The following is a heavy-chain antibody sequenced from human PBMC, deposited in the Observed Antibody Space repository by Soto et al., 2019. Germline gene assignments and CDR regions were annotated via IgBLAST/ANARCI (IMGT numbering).Heavy chain of an antibody. CDR2: LSGGGGST. V-gene: IGHV3-23*01. CDR3: AKTHRATTVGTRYWYFDL. Sequence: GGSLRLSCAASGFTFGAFAMAWVRQRPGNXLEWVSSLSGGGGSTYYNNSVRGRFTISRDNSNSTLFLQMNNLRAEDTAVYFCAKTHRATTVGTRYWYFDLWGRGTLVTVST. CDR1: GFTFGAFA. J-gene: IGHJ2*01. D-gene: IGHD4-17*01.